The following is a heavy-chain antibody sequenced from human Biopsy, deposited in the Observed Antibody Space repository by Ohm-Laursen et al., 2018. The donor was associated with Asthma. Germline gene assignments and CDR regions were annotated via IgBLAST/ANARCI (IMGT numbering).Heavy chain of an antibody. J-gene: IGHJ4*02. CDR3: ARGDSSGWSHYYFDY. Sequence: SLRLSCTASGFTVNSYTMNWVRQAPGRGLEWVLSISSGSTYIYYADSVKGRFTISRDNTKQSLWLEMNSLRAEDTAVYYCARGDSSGWSHYYFDYWGQGTLVTASS. CDR1: GFTVNSYT. CDR2: ISSGSTYI. D-gene: IGHD6-19*01. V-gene: IGHV3-21*01.